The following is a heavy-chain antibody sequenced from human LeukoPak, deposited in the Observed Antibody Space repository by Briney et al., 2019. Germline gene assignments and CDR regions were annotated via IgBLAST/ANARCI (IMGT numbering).Heavy chain of an antibody. D-gene: IGHD1-20*01. Sequence: GGSLRLSCTASGFTFGDYAMSWVRQAPGKGLEWVGFIRSKAYSGTTEYAASVKGRFTISRDDSKSIAYLQMNSLKTEDTAVYYCTRDDNWNFVYWGQGTLVTVSS. V-gene: IGHV3-49*04. CDR3: TRDDNWNFVY. J-gene: IGHJ4*02. CDR2: IRSKAYSGTT. CDR1: GFTFGDYA.